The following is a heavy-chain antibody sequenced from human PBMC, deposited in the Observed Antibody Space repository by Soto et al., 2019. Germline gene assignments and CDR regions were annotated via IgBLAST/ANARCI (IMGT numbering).Heavy chain of an antibody. CDR1: GGTFTNYA. CDR3: ARPVEMATISRSYLFY. V-gene: IGHV1-69*01. Sequence: QVQLVQSGAEVKKPGSSVKVSCKASGGTFTNYAINWVRQTPGQGLEWMGGIIPIFGTPNYAQKFQGRVTITADESTSTAYLDLSSLRSEDTAVYYCARPVEMATISRSYLFYWGQGTLVTVSS. J-gene: IGHJ4*02. CDR2: IIPIFGTP. D-gene: IGHD5-12*01.